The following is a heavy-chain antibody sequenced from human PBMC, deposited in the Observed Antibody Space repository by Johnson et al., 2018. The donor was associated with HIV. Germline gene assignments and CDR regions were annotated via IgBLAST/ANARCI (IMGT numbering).Heavy chain of an antibody. V-gene: IGHV3-9*01. Sequence: VQLVESGGGVVQPGGSLRLSCAASGFTFSTYAMHWVRQAPGKGLEWVSGISWNSGSIGYADSVKGRFTISRDNAKNSLYLQMNSLRAEDTALYYCARSSGYYGTDAFDIWGQGTMVTVSS. CDR1: GFTFSTYA. CDR2: ISWNSGSI. CDR3: ARSSGYYGTDAFDI. D-gene: IGHD3-22*01. J-gene: IGHJ3*02.